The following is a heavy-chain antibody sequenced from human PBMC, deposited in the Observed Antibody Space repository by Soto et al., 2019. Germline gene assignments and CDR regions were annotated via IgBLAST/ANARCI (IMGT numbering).Heavy chain of an antibody. D-gene: IGHD2-2*01. CDR1: VGSFSGYY. J-gene: IGHJ4*02. CDR3: ASARSRYCSSTSCPKATDYFDY. CDR2: INHSGST. Sequence: SETLSLTCAVYVGSFSGYYWSWIRQPPGKGLEWIGEINHSGSTNYNPSLKSRVTISVDTSKNQFSLKLSSVTAADTAVYYCASARSRYCSSTSCPKATDYFDYWGQGTLVTVS. V-gene: IGHV4-34*01.